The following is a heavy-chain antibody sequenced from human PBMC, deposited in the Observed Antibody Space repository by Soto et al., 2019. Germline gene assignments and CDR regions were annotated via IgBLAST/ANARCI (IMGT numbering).Heavy chain of an antibody. CDR3: VRDTRGPFDY. V-gene: IGHV3-53*01. D-gene: IGHD5-12*01. CDR2: IYTAGGT. CDR1: GFTVTSNN. Sequence: PGGSLRLSCAASGFTVTSNNMNWVRQAPGKGLEWVSVIYTAGGTFYADSVKGRFTISRDNSKNMLYLQMNNLRAEDTAMYYCVRDTRGPFDYWGQGTLVTVSS. J-gene: IGHJ4*02.